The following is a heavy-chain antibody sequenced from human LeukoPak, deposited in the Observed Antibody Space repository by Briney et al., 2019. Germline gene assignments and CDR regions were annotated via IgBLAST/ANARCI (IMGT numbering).Heavy chain of an antibody. J-gene: IGHJ4*02. CDR3: AKDPYVGGGYHFDS. V-gene: IGHV3-23*01. CDR1: GFTFSSYA. D-gene: IGHD3-22*01. Sequence: PGGSLRLSCAASGFTFSSYAMNWARQAPGKGLEWVSTITGSGGDTYYADSVKGRFTISRDNSKNTLNLQMNSLRDEYTAIYYCAKDPYVGGGYHFDSWGQGSLVTVSS. CDR2: ITGSGGDT.